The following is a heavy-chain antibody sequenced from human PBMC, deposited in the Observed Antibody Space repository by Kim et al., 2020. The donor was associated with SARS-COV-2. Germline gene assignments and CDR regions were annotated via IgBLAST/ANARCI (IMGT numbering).Heavy chain of an antibody. CDR2: IWYDGSNK. Sequence: GGSLRLSCAASGFTFSSYGMHWVRQAPGKGLEWVAVIWYDGSNKYYADSVKGRFTISRDNSKNTLYLQMNSLRAEDTAVYYCARGDYYDSSAGGYFDYWGQGTLVTVSS. CDR1: GFTFSSYG. J-gene: IGHJ4*02. CDR3: ARGDYYDSSAGGYFDY. D-gene: IGHD3-22*01. V-gene: IGHV3-33*01.